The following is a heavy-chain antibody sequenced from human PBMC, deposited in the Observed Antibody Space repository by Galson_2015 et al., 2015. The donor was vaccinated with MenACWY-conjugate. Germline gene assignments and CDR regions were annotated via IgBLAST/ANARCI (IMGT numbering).Heavy chain of an antibody. D-gene: IGHD3-10*01. Sequence: SVKVSCKASGYPFSSYGINWVRQAPGQGLEWMGWISAYNGDTNYAQKFQGRVTMTTDTSTSTAYMELRSLRSDDTAVYYCARDRDVNYRPDISMVRGEAMDVWGQGTTVTVSS. CDR1: GYPFSSYG. J-gene: IGHJ6*02. V-gene: IGHV1-18*04. CDR3: ARDRDVNYRPDISMVRGEAMDV. CDR2: ISAYNGDT.